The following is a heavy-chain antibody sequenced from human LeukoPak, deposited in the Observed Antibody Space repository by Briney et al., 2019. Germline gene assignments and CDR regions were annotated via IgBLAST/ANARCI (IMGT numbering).Heavy chain of an antibody. V-gene: IGHV3-33*01. CDR2: IWSDGTNE. J-gene: IGHJ3*02. CDR1: GFAFSTYG. Sequence: GGSLRLSCAASGFAFSTYGMHWVRRAPGKGLEWVAVIWSDGTNERYADSVKGRFTISRDSSKNTLFLQMNSLRAEDTAVYYCTGDKGSGSYLGAFDIWGQGTMVTVSS. D-gene: IGHD3-10*01. CDR3: TGDKGSGSYLGAFDI.